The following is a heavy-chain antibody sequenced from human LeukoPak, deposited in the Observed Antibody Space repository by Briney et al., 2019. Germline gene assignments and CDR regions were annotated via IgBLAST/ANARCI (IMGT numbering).Heavy chain of an antibody. CDR1: GFTFSSYA. D-gene: IGHD5-18*01. CDR2: ISYDGSNK. Sequence: GGSLRLSCAASGFTFSSYAMRWVRQAPGKGLEWVAVISYDGSNKYYAESVKGRFSISRDNSKNTLYLQMNSLRGEDTAVYYCARSQRGYNYGFDAFDIWGQGTMVTVSS. V-gene: IGHV3-30*04. CDR3: ARSQRGYNYGFDAFDI. J-gene: IGHJ3*02.